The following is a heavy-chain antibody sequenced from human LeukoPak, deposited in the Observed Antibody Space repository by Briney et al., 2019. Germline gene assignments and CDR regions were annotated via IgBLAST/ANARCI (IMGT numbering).Heavy chain of an antibody. CDR2: ISAYNGNT. Sequence: ASVKVSCKASGYTFTSYGISWVRQAPGQGLEWMGWISAYNGNTNYAQKLQGRVTMTTDTSTSTAYMELGSLRSDDTAVYYCARVGITMVRGVIFVAPYYFDYWGQGTLVTVSS. D-gene: IGHD3-10*01. V-gene: IGHV1-18*01. CDR1: GYTFTSYG. CDR3: ARVGITMVRGVIFVAPYYFDY. J-gene: IGHJ4*02.